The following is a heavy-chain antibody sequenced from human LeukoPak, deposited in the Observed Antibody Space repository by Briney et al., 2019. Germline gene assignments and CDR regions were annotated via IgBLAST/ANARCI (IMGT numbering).Heavy chain of an antibody. CDR2: ISSSNSSI. J-gene: IGHJ3*02. CDR1: GFTFSDYY. V-gene: IGHV3-11*01. Sequence: PGGSLRLSCAASGFTFSDYYMSWIRQAPGKGLEWVSYISSSNSSIYYAESVKGRFTISRDNAKNPLFLQMNSLRAEDTAVYYCARGRRITIFGVVTQGAFDIWGQGTLVTVS. D-gene: IGHD3-3*01. CDR3: ARGRRITIFGVVTQGAFDI.